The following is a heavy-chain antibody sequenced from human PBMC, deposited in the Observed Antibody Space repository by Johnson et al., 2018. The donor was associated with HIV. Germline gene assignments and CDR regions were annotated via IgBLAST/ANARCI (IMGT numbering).Heavy chain of an antibody. CDR2: ISYDGGNK. J-gene: IGHJ3*02. Sequence: QVQLVESGGGVVQPGRSLRLSCAASGFTFSSYAIHWVRQAPGKGLEWVAVISYDGGNKYYADSVKGRFTISRDNSKNTLFLQMNSLRDEDTAVYYCAKSAASAWGDDAFDIWGQGTMVTVSS. CDR1: GFTFSSYA. D-gene: IGHD3-10*01. V-gene: IGHV3-30*04. CDR3: AKSAASAWGDDAFDI.